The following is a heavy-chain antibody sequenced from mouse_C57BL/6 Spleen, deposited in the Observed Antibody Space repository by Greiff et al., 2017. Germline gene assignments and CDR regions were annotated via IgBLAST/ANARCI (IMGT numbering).Heavy chain of an antibody. V-gene: IGHV5S21*01. CDR1: GFTFSSYA. Sequence: EVKVVESGEGLVKPGGSLKLSCAASGFTFSSYAMSWVRQTPEKRLEWVAYISSGGDYIYYADTVKGRFTISRDNARNTLYLQMSSLKSEDTAMYYCARDRYYGSSYRYFDVWGTGTTVTVSS. D-gene: IGHD1-1*01. CDR3: ARDRYYGSSYRYFDV. J-gene: IGHJ1*03. CDR2: ISSGGDYI.